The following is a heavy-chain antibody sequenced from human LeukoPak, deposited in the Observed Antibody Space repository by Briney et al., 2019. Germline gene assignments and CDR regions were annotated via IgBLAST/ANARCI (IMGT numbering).Heavy chain of an antibody. D-gene: IGHD2-2*01. CDR3: AREDVVVPAAIDY. J-gene: IGHJ4*02. V-gene: IGHV4-39*07. CDR1: GGSISSSSYY. CDR2: IYNSGST. Sequence: PSETLSLTCTVSGGSISSSSYYWGWIRQPPGKGLEWIGSIYNSGSTYYNPSLKSRVTIFVDTSKNQFSLKLSSVTAADTAVYYCAREDVVVPAAIDYWGQGTLVTVSS.